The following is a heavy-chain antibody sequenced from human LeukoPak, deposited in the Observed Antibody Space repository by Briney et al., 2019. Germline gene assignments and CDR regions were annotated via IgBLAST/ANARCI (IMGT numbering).Heavy chain of an antibody. J-gene: IGHJ4*02. V-gene: IGHV4-61*01. D-gene: IGHD3-3*01. CDR1: GGSVSSGSYY. CDR3: ARQITIFGAWSFDY. Sequence: SETLSLTCTVSGGSVSSGSYYWSRIRQPPGKGLEWIGYIYYSGSTNYNPSLKSRVTISVDTSKNQFSLKLSSVTAADTAVYYCARQITIFGAWSFDYWGQGTLVTVSS. CDR2: IYYSGST.